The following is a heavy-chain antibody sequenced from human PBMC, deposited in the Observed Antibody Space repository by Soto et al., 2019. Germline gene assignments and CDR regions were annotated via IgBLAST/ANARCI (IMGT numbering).Heavy chain of an antibody. J-gene: IGHJ4*02. CDR1: GDSMSSYY. D-gene: IGHD5-12*01. CDR3: ARVRTYSGYDGLDY. V-gene: IGHV4-59*01. Sequence: SETLSLTCTVSGDSMSSYYWSWIRQPPGKGLEWVGYIYYSGSTNYNPSLKSRVTISVDTSKNQFSLKLDSVTAADTAVYYCARVRTYSGYDGLDYWGQGTLVTVSS. CDR2: IYYSGST.